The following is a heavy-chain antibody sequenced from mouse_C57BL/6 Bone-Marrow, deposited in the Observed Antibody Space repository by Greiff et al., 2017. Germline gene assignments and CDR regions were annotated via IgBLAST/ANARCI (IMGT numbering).Heavy chain of an antibody. J-gene: IGHJ4*01. CDR2: IDPSDSYT. CDR1: GYTFTSYW. V-gene: IGHV1-59*01. D-gene: IGHD2-4*01. Sequence: QVQLQQPGAELVRPGTSVKLSCKASGYTFTSYWMHWVKQRPGQGLEWIGVIDPSDSYTNYNQKFKGKATLTVDTSSSTAYMQLSSLTSEDSAVYYCAIYYDYGVDAMDYWGQGTSVTVSS. CDR3: AIYYDYGVDAMDY.